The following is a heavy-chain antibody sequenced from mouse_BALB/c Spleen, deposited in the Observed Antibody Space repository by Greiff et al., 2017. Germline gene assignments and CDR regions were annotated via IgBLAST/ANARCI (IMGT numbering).Heavy chain of an antibody. V-gene: IGHV7-3*02. D-gene: IGHD2-4*01. J-gene: IGHJ4*01. CDR2: IRNKANGYTT. CDR1: GFTFTDYY. Sequence: EVQRVESGGGLVQPGGSLRLSCATSGFTFTDYYMSWVRQPPGKALEWLGFIRNKANGYTTEYSASVKGRFTISRDNSQSILYLQMNTLRAEDSATYYCARVMITYAMDYWGQGTSVTVSS. CDR3: ARVMITYAMDY.